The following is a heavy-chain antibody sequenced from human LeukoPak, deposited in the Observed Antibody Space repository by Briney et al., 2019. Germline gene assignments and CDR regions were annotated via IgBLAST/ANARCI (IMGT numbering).Heavy chain of an antibody. D-gene: IGHD1-26*01. CDR3: ARRGSYSDY. Sequence: QPGGSLRLSCAASGFTSSSYWMSWVRQAPGKGLEWVANIKQDGSEKYYVDSVKGRFTISRDNAKNSLYLQMNSLRAEDTAVYYCARRGSYSDYWGQGTLVTVSS. V-gene: IGHV3-7*01. J-gene: IGHJ4*02. CDR2: IKQDGSEK. CDR1: GFTSSSYW.